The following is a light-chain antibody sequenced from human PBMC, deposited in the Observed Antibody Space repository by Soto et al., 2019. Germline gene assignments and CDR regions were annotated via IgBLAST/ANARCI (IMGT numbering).Light chain of an antibody. J-gene: IGKJ1*01. Sequence: DIQMTQSPSTLSASVGDRVTITCRASQSISSWLAWYQQKPGKAPKLLIYDASSLESGVPSRFSGSGSGTEGTITISSLQPDDGETYDGQQYNSYSGTFGQGTKVDIK. CDR1: QSISSW. CDR2: DAS. CDR3: QQYNSYSGT. V-gene: IGKV1-5*01.